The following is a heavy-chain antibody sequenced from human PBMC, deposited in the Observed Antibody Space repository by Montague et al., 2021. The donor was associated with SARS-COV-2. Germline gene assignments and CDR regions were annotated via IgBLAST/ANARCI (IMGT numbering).Heavy chain of an antibody. V-gene: IGHV4-39*01. CDR3: ARVWIKIWSGRCFDP. CDR2: IYYSGXT. Sequence: SETLSLTCTVSGGSISSSSYYWGWIRQPGGKGLEWIGNIYYSGXTXYXXXXKXRVTISVDTSKNQFSLKLRSVTAADTAVYYCARVWIKIWSGRCFDPWGQGTLVTVSS. CDR1: GGSISSSSYY. D-gene: IGHD5-18*01. J-gene: IGHJ5*02.